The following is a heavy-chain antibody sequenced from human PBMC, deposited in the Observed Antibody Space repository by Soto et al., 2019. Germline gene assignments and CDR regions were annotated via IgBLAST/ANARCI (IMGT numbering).Heavy chain of an antibody. J-gene: IGHJ4*02. Sequence: GGSLRLSCAASGFTFSSYWMSWVRQAPGKGLEWVANIKQDGSEKYYVDSVKGRFTISRDNAKNSLYLQMNSLRAEDTAVYYCARVYQGGTYYCDSSGSSDCWGRGTL. D-gene: IGHD3-22*01. CDR1: GFTFSSYW. V-gene: IGHV3-7*01. CDR2: IKQDGSEK. CDR3: ARVYQGGTYYCDSSGSSDC.